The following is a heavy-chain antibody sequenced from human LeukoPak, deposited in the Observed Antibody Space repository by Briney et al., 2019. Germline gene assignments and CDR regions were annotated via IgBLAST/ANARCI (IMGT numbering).Heavy chain of an antibody. CDR1: GGTFSSYA. CDR2: IIPIFGTA. J-gene: IGHJ4*02. CDR3: ARARYSSSWPTSFDY. Sequence: GASVKVSCKASGGTFSSYAISWVRQAPGQGLEWMGGIIPIFGTANYAQKFQGRVTITADESTSTAYMELSSLRSEDTAVYYCARARYSSSWPTSFDYWGQGTLVTVSS. D-gene: IGHD6-13*01. V-gene: IGHV1-69*13.